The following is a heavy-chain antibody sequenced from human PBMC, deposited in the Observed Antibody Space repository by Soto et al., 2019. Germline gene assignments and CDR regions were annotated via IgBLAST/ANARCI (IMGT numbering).Heavy chain of an antibody. V-gene: IGHV3-11*01. CDR3: ARAYVVVGPKAVDP. J-gene: IGHJ5*02. D-gene: IGHD2-15*01. CDR2: SSSSGSTI. Sequence: QVQLVESGGGLVKPGGSLRLSCAASGFTFSDYYMSWIRQAPGKGLEWVSYSSSSGSTIYYADSVKGRFIISRAHAKNSLYLQMNSMRAEDTAVYYCARAYVVVGPKAVDPWGQGTLVTVSS. CDR1: GFTFSDYY.